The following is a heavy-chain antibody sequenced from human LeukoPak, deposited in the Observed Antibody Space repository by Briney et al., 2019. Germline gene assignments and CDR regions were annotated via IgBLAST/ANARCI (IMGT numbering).Heavy chain of an antibody. J-gene: IGHJ4*02. V-gene: IGHV1-18*01. CDR3: ARGDCSSTSCYESY. Sequence: GASVKVSCKASGYTFTSYGISWVRQAPGQGLEWMGWISAYNGNTNYAQKLPGRVTMTTDTSTSTAYMELRSLRSDDTAVYYCARGDCSSTSCYESYWGQGTLVTVSS. CDR2: ISAYNGNT. D-gene: IGHD2-2*01. CDR1: GYTFTSYG.